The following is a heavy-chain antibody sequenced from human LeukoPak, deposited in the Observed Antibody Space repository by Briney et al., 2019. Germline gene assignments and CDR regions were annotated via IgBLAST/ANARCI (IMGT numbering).Heavy chain of an antibody. Sequence: SETLSLTCTVSGGSISSFFWSWIRQPPGKGLEWIGSMHYSGDTKYNPSLKSRVSLSIDTSKQQFSLRLSSVTAADTAVYYCARDLELERNRWDYFESWGQGTLVTVSS. CDR3: ARDLELERNRWDYFES. CDR1: GGSISSFF. CDR2: MHYSGDT. J-gene: IGHJ4*02. V-gene: IGHV4-59*01. D-gene: IGHD1-1*01.